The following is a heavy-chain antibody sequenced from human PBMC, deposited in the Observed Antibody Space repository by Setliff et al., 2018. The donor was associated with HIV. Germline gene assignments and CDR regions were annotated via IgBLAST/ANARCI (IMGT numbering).Heavy chain of an antibody. Sequence: ASETLSLTCTVSGGSIRVDNYFWGWIRQPPGKGLEWIGIMNSKGESFYNASFTNGVLISIDTSKNRFSLTMTSVTAADTAAYYCARHRQISDWFDPWGQGILVTVSS. CDR2: MNSKGES. D-gene: IGHD3-10*01. V-gene: IGHV4-39*01. CDR1: GGSIRVDNYF. CDR3: ARHRQISDWFDP. J-gene: IGHJ5*02.